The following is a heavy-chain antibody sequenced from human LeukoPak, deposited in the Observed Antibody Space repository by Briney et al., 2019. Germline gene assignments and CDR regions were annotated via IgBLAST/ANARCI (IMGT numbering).Heavy chain of an antibody. V-gene: IGHV3-30*02. CDR2: IHYDGSNK. D-gene: IGHD1-1*01. Sequence: PGGSLRLSCAASAFTFTNYGIHWVRQAPGKGLEWVAFIHYDGSNKDFADSVKGRFTISRDNSNHTVFLQMNSLRAEDTAVYYCANLGLESFDYWGQGTLVIVAS. CDR1: AFTFTNYG. CDR3: ANLGLESFDY. J-gene: IGHJ4*02.